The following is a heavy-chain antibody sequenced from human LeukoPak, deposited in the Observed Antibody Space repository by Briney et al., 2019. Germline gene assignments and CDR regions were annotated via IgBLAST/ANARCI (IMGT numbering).Heavy chain of an antibody. Sequence: PSETLSLTCAVYGGSFSGYYWSWIRHPPGKGLEWIGEINHSGSTNYNPSLKSRVTISVDTSKNQFSLKLSSVTAADTAVYYCTRHPAEGDYWGQGTLVTVSS. D-gene: IGHD2-15*01. CDR2: INHSGST. J-gene: IGHJ4*02. CDR1: GGSFSGYY. V-gene: IGHV4-34*01. CDR3: TRHPAEGDY.